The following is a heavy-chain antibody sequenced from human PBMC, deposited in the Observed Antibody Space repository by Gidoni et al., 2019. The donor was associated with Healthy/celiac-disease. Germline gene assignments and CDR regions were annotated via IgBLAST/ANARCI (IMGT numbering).Heavy chain of an antibody. J-gene: IGHJ5*02. CDR3: ARKRVFSWDYGDYGWFDP. D-gene: IGHD4-17*01. Sequence: EVQLVESGGGLVQPGGSLRLSCAASGFTFSSNWMSWVRQAPGKGLEWVANIKQDGSEKYYVDSVKGRFTISRDNAKNSLYLQMNSLRAEDTAVYYCARKRVFSWDYGDYGWFDPWGQGTLVTFSS. CDR1: GFTFSSNW. V-gene: IGHV3-7*01. CDR2: IKQDGSEK.